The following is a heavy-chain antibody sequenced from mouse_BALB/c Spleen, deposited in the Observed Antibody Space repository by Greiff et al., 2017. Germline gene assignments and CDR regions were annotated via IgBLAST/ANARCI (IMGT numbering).Heavy chain of an antibody. V-gene: IGHV1S81*02. CDR2: INPSNGRT. Sequence: VQLQQPGAELVKPGASVKLSCKASGYTFTSYWMHWVKQRPGLGLEWIGEINPSNGRTNYNEKFKSKATLTVDKSSSTAYMQLSSLTSEDSAVYYCAKGAYYRSWFAYWGQGTLVTVSA. CDR1: GYTFTSYW. D-gene: IGHD2-14*01. CDR3: AKGAYYRSWFAY. J-gene: IGHJ3*01.